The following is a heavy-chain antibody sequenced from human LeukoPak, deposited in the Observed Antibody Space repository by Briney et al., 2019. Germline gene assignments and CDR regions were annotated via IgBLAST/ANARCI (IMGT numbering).Heavy chain of an antibody. CDR2: INWNDDSI. V-gene: IGHV3-20*04. Sequence: GGSLRLSCAASGFTFEDYAMAWVRHAPGKGLEWVSTINWNDDSIVYADSVKGRFTVSRDDAKNSLYLQMNSLRAEDTALYYCVRETEDSYVPPFDSWGQGTLVTVSS. CDR3: VRETEDSYVPPFDS. D-gene: IGHD3-10*02. J-gene: IGHJ4*02. CDR1: GFTFEDYA.